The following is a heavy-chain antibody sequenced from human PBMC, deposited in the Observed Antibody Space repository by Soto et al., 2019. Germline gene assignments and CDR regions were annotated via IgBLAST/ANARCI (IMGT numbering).Heavy chain of an antibody. J-gene: IGHJ4*02. CDR3: ARLNDYSSSWSKPTDY. V-gene: IGHV1-18*01. D-gene: IGHD6-13*01. CDR1: GYTLSSYG. CDR2: ISAYNGNT. Sequence: GSVKGSCKASGYTLSSYGISWVRQAPGQGLEWMGWISAYNGNTNYAQKLQGRVTMTTDTSTSTAYMELRSLRSDDTAVYYCARLNDYSSSWSKPTDYWGQGTLVTVSS.